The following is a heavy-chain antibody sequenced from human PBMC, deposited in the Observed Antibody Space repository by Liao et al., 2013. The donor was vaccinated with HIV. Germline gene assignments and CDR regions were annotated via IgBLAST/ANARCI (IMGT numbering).Heavy chain of an antibody. CDR3: ARGYYDILTGLTYYFDS. CDR2: IYHSGST. D-gene: IGHD3-9*01. V-gene: IGHV4-59*01. Sequence: QVQLQESGPGQVKPSETLSLTCTVSGGSISSYYWSWIRQPPGKGLEWIGYIYHSGSTTYNPSLKSRVTILVDTSKNQFSLKLSSVTAADTAVYYCARGYYDILTGLTYYFDSWGQGALVTVSS. CDR1: GGSISSYY. J-gene: IGHJ4*02.